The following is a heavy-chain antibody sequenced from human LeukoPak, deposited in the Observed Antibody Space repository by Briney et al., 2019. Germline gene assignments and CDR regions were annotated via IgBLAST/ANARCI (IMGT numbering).Heavy chain of an antibody. J-gene: IGHJ4*02. D-gene: IGHD2-2*01. Sequence: SETLSLTCTVSGGSISNSTYYWGWIRQPPGKGLEWIGSIYYSGSTYYNPSLKSRVTISVDTSKKQFSLKLSSVTAADTAVYYCARRGEGSSMSRFEYWGQGTLVTVSS. CDR2: IYYSGST. CDR1: GGSISNSTYY. CDR3: ARRGEGSSMSRFEY. V-gene: IGHV4-39*01.